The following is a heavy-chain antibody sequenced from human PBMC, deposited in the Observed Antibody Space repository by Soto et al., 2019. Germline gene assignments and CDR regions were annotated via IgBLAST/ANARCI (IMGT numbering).Heavy chain of an antibody. Sequence: QVQLVESGGGVVQPGRSLRLSCAASGFTFSSYAMHWVRQAPGKGLEWVAVISYDGSNKYYADSVKGRFTISRDNSKNTLYLQMNSLGAEDTAVYYCARVRLRYNWNDFPYYYSGMDVWGQGTTVTVSS. CDR3: ARVRLRYNWNDFPYYYSGMDV. CDR2: ISYDGSNK. CDR1: GFTFSSYA. D-gene: IGHD1-1*01. J-gene: IGHJ6*02. V-gene: IGHV3-30-3*01.